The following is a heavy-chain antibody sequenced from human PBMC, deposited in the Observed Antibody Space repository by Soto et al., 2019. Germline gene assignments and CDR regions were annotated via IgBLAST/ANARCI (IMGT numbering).Heavy chain of an antibody. Sequence: QLQLVRSGAEVKKPGSSVKVSCKASGGTFSNFAISWVRQAPGQGLEWMGEIIPIFDTLNYAQKFQDRVTITADESTSTVSMELSSLRSEDTAVYYCARDYGAKYYAMDVWGQGTTVTVSS. V-gene: IGHV1-69*01. D-gene: IGHD3-10*01. CDR3: ARDYGAKYYAMDV. CDR2: IIPIFDTL. CDR1: GGTFSNFA. J-gene: IGHJ6*02.